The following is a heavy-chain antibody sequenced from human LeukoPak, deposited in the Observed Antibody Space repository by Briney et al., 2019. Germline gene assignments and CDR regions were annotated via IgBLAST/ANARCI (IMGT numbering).Heavy chain of an antibody. Sequence: ASVKVSCKASGYTLISYDMHWVRQAPGQGLEWMGWISAYNGNTNYAQKLQGRVTMTTDTSTSTAYMELRSLRSDDTAVYYCARDTPGRDTASAYWGQGTLVTVSS. CDR2: ISAYNGNT. CDR1: GYTLISYD. D-gene: IGHD5-18*01. V-gene: IGHV1-18*01. J-gene: IGHJ4*02. CDR3: ARDTPGRDTASAY.